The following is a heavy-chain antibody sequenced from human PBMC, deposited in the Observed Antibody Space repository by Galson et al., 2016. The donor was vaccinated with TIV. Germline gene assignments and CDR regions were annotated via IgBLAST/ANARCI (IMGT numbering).Heavy chain of an antibody. CDR3: ARHSGAVAGYDYGMDV. D-gene: IGHD6-19*01. CDR2: DFYSGSI. V-gene: IGHV4-39*01. CDR1: GDSISRTSYF. J-gene: IGHJ6*02. Sequence: ETLSLTCTVSGDSISRTSYFWGWIRQSPGKGLEWIGSDFYSGSIFYSGNIYYTPSLKSRHTISVDTSKNQFSLRLSSVTAADTAVYYCARHSGAVAGYDYGMDVWGQGTTVTVSS.